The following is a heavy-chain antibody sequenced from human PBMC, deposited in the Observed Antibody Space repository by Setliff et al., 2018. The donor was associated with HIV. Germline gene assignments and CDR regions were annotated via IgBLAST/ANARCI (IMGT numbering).Heavy chain of an antibody. CDR3: TRDYDILTGLLSYFDY. Sequence: GGSLRLSCTASGFTFGDYTMSWVRQAPGKGLEWVGFIRSKPYGGTTEYAASVKGRFTISRDDSKSIAYLQMNSLKTEDTAVYYCTRDYDILTGLLSYFDYWGQGTLVTVSS. V-gene: IGHV3-49*04. CDR2: IRSKPYGGTT. CDR1: GFTFGDYT. J-gene: IGHJ4*02. D-gene: IGHD3-9*01.